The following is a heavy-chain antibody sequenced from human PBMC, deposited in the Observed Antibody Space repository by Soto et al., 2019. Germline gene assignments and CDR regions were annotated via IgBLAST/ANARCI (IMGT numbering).Heavy chain of an antibody. D-gene: IGHD1-26*01. CDR2: IYYSGST. Sequence: PSETLSLTCTVSGGSISNNSYYWSWIRQPPGKGLEWIGYIYYSGSTNYNPSLKSRVTISVDTSKNQFSLKLSSVTAADTAVYYCARRYGGNFDYWGQGTLVTVSS. CDR1: GGSISNNSYY. V-gene: IGHV4-61*01. J-gene: IGHJ4*02. CDR3: ARRYGGNFDY.